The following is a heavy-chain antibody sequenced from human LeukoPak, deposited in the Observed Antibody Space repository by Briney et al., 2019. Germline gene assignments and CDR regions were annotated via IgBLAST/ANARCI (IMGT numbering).Heavy chain of an antibody. J-gene: IGHJ4*02. CDR1: GLTVSSNY. CDR3: AVANPYTSGWYYFDY. Sequence: GGSLRLSCAASGLTVSSNYMSWVRQAPGKGLECVSVIYSGGSTYYADSVKGRFTISRDNSGNTLYLQMNSLRAEDTAAYYCAVANPYTSGWYYFDYWGQGTLVTVSS. D-gene: IGHD6-19*01. V-gene: IGHV3-53*01. CDR2: IYSGGST.